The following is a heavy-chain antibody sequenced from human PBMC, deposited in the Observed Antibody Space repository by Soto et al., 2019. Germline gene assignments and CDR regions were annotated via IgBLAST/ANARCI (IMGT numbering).Heavy chain of an antibody. CDR1: GFTFSSYT. J-gene: IGHJ5*01. CDR2: ITNRGTHT. CDR3: ARAHEVAWFDS. D-gene: IGHD2-15*01. V-gene: IGHV3-21*06. Sequence: GGSLRLSCAASGFTFSSYTMNWARQAPGKGLQWVASITNRGTHTYSADSVKGRFTISRDNDKNSLYLQINNLRAEDTATYYCARAHEVAWFDSWGRGTLVTVSS.